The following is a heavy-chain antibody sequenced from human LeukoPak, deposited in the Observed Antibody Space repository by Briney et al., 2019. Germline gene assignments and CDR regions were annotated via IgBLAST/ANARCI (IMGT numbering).Heavy chain of an antibody. D-gene: IGHD3-10*01. J-gene: IGHJ3*02. V-gene: IGHV4-61*02. CDR1: GGSISSGSYY. Sequence: PSETLSPTCIVSGGSISSGSYYWSWIRQPAGKGLEWIGRIYTSGSTNYNPSLKSRVTISVDTSKNQFSLKLSSVTAADTAVYYCARDGFGDTMARGVISDAFDIWGQGTMVTVSS. CDR3: ARDGFGDTMARGVISDAFDI. CDR2: IYTSGST.